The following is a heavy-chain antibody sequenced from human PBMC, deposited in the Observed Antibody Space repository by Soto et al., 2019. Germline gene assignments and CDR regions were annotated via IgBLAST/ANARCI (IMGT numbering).Heavy chain of an antibody. J-gene: IGHJ4*02. CDR1: GYIFIHCF. CDR2: INPSSGTT. Sequence: QVQLVQSGAEMKQPGASVKLSCQASGYIFIHCFMHWVRQAHGQGREWMGGINPSSGTTTYAQKFQGRVTVTRDTSTSTVYMELSSLGSGDTAMYYCARSLGETTSLFDYWGQGSLVAVSA. CDR3: ARSLGETTSLFDY. D-gene: IGHD1-26*01. V-gene: IGHV1-46*01.